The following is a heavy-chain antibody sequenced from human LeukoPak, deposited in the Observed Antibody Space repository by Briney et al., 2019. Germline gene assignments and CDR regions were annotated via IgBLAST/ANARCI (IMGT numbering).Heavy chain of an antibody. D-gene: IGHD3-10*01. V-gene: IGHV3-30-3*01. J-gene: IGHJ4*02. CDR3: AKDGGYYGSGSYLVY. CDR1: GFTFSSYA. Sequence: GGSLRLSCAASGFTFSSYAMHWVRQAPGKGLEWVAVISYDGSNKYYADSVKGRFTISRDNSKNTLYLQMNSLRAEDTAVYYCAKDGGYYGSGSYLVYWGQGTLVTVSS. CDR2: ISYDGSNK.